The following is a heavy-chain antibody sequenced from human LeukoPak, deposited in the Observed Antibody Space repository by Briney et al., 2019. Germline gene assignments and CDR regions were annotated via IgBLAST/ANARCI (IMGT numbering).Heavy chain of an antibody. V-gene: IGHV4-34*01. D-gene: IGHD2-2*01. CDR1: GGSFSGYY. CDR3: ARGRRYCSSTSCTHNWFDP. Sequence: PSETLSLTCAVYGGSFSGYYWSWIRQPPGKGLEWIGEINHSGSTNYNPSLKSRVTISVDTSKNPFSLKLSSVTAADTAVYYCARGRRYCSSTSCTHNWFDPWGQGTLVTVSS. CDR2: INHSGST. J-gene: IGHJ5*02.